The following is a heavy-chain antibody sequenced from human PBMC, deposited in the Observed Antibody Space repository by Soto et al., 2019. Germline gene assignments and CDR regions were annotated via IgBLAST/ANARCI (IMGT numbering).Heavy chain of an antibody. Sequence: TETLSLTCIVSGVSISSNYWSWIRQPPGQGLEWIGYIHYSGSTNFNPSLKNRVIMSVDTSKNQFSLRLSSVTAADTAVYYCARSYPNTIFGVVPSRGLDVWGQGATVTVSS. V-gene: IGHV4-59*01. J-gene: IGHJ6*02. D-gene: IGHD3-3*01. CDR1: GVSISSNY. CDR2: IHYSGST. CDR3: ARSYPNTIFGVVPSRGLDV.